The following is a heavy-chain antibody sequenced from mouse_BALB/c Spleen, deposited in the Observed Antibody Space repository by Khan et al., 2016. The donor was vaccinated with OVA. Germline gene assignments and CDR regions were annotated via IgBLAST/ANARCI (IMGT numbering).Heavy chain of an antibody. CDR1: GYSITSDYA. V-gene: IGHV3-2*02. D-gene: IGHD1-1*01. CDR3: ARDCSRYNYAVDY. CDR2: ISYSGCT. Sequence: EVQLVETGPGLVKPSQSLSLTCTVTGYSITSDYAWNWIRQFPGNKLEWMAYISYSGCTNYNPSLKSRISITRDTSKNQFFLQLNSVTTEDTAIFYGARDCSRYNYAVDYWGQGTSVTVSS. J-gene: IGHJ4*01.